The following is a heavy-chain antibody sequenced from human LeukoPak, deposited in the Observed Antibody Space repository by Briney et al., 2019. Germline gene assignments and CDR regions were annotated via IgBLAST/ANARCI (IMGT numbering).Heavy chain of an antibody. Sequence: PGGSLRLSCAASGFTFSSYGMHWVRQAPGKGLEWVAVIWYDGSNKYYVDSVKGRFTISRDNSKNTLYLQMNSLRAEDTAVYYCARDLGGSSWYPETKYFQHWGQGTLVTVSS. V-gene: IGHV3-33*01. CDR3: ARDLGGSSWYPETKYFQH. J-gene: IGHJ1*01. D-gene: IGHD6-13*01. CDR2: IWYDGSNK. CDR1: GFTFSSYG.